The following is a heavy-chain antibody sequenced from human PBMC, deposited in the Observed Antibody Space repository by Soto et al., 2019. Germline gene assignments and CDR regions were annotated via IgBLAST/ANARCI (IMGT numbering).Heavy chain of an antibody. Sequence: QLQLQESGPGLVKPSETLSLTCTVSGGSISSSSYYWGWIRQPPGKGLEWIGSIYYSGSTYYNPSLKSRVTLSVDTSKNPSSLKLSSVTAADTAVYYCARSAYGDYEFDPWGQGTLVTVSS. D-gene: IGHD4-17*01. CDR1: GGSISSSSYY. J-gene: IGHJ5*02. CDR2: IYYSGST. V-gene: IGHV4-39*01. CDR3: ARSAYGDYEFDP.